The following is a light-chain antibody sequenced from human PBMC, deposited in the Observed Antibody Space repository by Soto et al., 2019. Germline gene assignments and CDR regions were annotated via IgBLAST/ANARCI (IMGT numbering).Light chain of an antibody. CDR2: EVS. V-gene: IGLV2-23*02. J-gene: IGLJ1*01. Sequence: QSALTQPASVSGSPGQSITISCTGTSSDVGSYNLVSWYQQHPGKAPKLMIYEVSKRPSGASNRFSGSKSANTASLTISGLQADDEADYYCCSYGGRSTYVFGTGTKVTVL. CDR3: CSYGGRSTYV. CDR1: SSDVGSYNL.